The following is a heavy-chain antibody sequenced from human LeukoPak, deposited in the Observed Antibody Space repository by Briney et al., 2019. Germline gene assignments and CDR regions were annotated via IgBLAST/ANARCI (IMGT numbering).Heavy chain of an antibody. CDR2: ILQDGETT. Sequence: GGSLRLSCAASGFSFTTSMMRWVRRVPGQGLEWVSTILQDGETTFYADSVRGRFTISRDNFKDTLFLEMSSLRAEDTAIYYCTKRDGQSFDYWGQGALVTVSS. CDR1: GFSFTTSM. V-gene: IGHV3-23*01. D-gene: IGHD5-24*01. CDR3: TKRDGQSFDY. J-gene: IGHJ4*02.